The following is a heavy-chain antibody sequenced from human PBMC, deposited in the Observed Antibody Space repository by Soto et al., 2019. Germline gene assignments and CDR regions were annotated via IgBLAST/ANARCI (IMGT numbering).Heavy chain of an antibody. D-gene: IGHD3-16*01. CDR1: GFTFINHA. Sequence: EVELLESGGGLVQPGGSLRLSCEGSGFTFINHAMNWVRQAPGKGFEWVSGISGGGDRTFDADSVKGRFTISRDNSKNTVNLQMNSLRADDTAVYYCARKVLGSTTRPDWWYFDLWGRGTLVTVSS. J-gene: IGHJ2*01. CDR3: ARKVLGSTTRPDWWYFDL. V-gene: IGHV3-23*01. CDR2: ISGGGDRT.